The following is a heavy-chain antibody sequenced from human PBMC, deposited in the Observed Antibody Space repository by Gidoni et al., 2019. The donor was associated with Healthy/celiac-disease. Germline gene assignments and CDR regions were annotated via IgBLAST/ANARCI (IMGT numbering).Heavy chain of an antibody. V-gene: IGHV3-33*01. CDR3: ARDAEEFDWLFQIDY. CDR1: GFTFSSYG. D-gene: IGHD3-9*01. CDR2: IWYDGSNK. J-gene: IGHJ4*02. Sequence: QVQLVESGGGVVQPGRSLRLSCAASGFTFSSYGMHWVRQAPGKGLEWVAVIWYDGSNKYYADSVKGRFTISRDNSKNTLYLQMNSLRAEDTAVYYCARDAEEFDWLFQIDYWGQGTLVTVSS.